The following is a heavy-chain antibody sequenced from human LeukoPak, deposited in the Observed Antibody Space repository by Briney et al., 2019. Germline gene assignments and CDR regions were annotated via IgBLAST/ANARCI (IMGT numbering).Heavy chain of an antibody. D-gene: IGHD4-11*01. J-gene: IGHJ5*02. CDR2: IWSGATNQ. V-gene: IGHV3-30*02. CDR1: GFTFSHFG. CDR3: AEDAQRGFDYSNPLEH. Sequence: GGSLRLSCEASGFTFSHFGMHWVRQAPGKGLEWVAVIWSGATNQYYADSVKGRFTISRDNFKRTVSLEMNSLRGEDTAVYYCAEDAQRGFDYSNPLEHWGQGSLVIVSS.